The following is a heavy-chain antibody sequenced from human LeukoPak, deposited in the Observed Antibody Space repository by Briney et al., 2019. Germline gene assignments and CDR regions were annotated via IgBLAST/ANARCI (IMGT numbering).Heavy chain of an antibody. CDR1: GGSISSYY. J-gene: IGHJ5*02. Sequence: SETLSLTCTVSGGSISSYYWSWIRQPPGKGLEWIGYIYYSGSTNYNPSLKSRVSISVDTSKNQFSLKLSSVTAADTAVYYCARDYDVLTAYPPTQLFDPWGQGTLVTVSS. V-gene: IGHV4-59*01. CDR3: ARDYDVLTAYPPTQLFDP. D-gene: IGHD3-9*01. CDR2: IYYSGST.